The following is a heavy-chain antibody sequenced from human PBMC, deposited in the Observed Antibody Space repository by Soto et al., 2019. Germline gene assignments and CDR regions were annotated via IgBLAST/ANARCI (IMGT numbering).Heavy chain of an antibody. V-gene: IGHV1-69*01. J-gene: IGHJ3*02. CDR1: GGTFSSYA. CDR3: AGAYDSSGYYERAAFDI. Sequence: QVQLVQSGAEVKKPGSSVKVSCKASGGTFSSYAISWVRQAPGQGHEWMGGIIPIFGTANYAQKFQGRVTITADESTCTAYRGLSSLRSEDTAVYYCAGAYDSSGYYERAAFDIWGQGTMVTVSS. CDR2: IIPIFGTA. D-gene: IGHD3-22*01.